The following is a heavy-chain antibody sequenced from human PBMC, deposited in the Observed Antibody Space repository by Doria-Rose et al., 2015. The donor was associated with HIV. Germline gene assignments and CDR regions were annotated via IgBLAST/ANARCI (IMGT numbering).Heavy chain of an antibody. V-gene: IGHV4-34*02. CDR1: GGSFSGHY. CDR3: ADSAPFDI. J-gene: IGHJ3*02. CDR2: INHSGNF. Sequence: QVQLQQWGAGLLRPSETLSLTCTVYGGSFSGHYWSWIRQPPGRGLEWIGEINHSGNFTYTPSLKTRVTISLDTSKNQFSLKLTSVAAADTAVYYCADSAPFDIWGQGTMVTVSS.